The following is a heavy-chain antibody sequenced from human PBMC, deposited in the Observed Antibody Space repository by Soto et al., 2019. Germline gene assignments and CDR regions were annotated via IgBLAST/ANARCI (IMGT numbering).Heavy chain of an antibody. CDR1: GFTFSTYG. V-gene: IGHV3-30*18. CDR2: ISYDGSNK. J-gene: IGHJ4*02. CDR3: AKDLDSGYSYSPPSGY. D-gene: IGHD5-18*01. Sequence: GSLRLSCAAYGFTFSTYGMHWVRQAPGKGLEWVAVISYDGSNKYYADCVKGRFTISRDNSKNTLYLQMNSLRAEDTAVYYCAKDLDSGYSYSPPSGYWGQGTLVTVSS.